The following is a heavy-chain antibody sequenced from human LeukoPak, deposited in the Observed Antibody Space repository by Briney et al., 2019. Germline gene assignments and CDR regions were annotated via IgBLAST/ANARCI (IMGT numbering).Heavy chain of an antibody. CDR1: GYTFTSHD. D-gene: IGHD1-26*01. CDR2: INPNSGNS. V-gene: IGHV1-8*01. J-gene: IGHJ4*02. CDR3: ARVPRESYSH. Sequence: ASVKVSCKASGYTFTSHDINWVRQAAGQGLEWVGYINPNSGNSVYAQHFQGRVTLTRNTSINTAYMELTSLRSEDTAVYYCARVPRESYSHWGQGTLVTVSS.